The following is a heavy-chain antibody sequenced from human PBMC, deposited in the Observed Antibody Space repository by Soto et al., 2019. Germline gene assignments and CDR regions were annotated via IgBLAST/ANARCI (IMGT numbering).Heavy chain of an antibody. D-gene: IGHD6-19*01. CDR1: GFTFSTYT. CDR3: ARYFRGSGRYFFDY. V-gene: IGHV3-21*04. J-gene: IGHJ4*02. CDR2: INGRGNYI. Sequence: GGSLRLSCASSGFTFSTYTMYWVRQAPGKGLEWVSSINGRGNYIYYAESVKGRFTISRDNAKNSLYLQMDRLRAEDTAVYYCARYFRGSGRYFFDYWGQGT.